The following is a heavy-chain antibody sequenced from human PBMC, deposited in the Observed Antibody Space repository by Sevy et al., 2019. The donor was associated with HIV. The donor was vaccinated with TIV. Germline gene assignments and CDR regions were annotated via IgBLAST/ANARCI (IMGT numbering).Heavy chain of an antibody. CDR2: IYYSGST. CDR1: GGSISSYY. V-gene: IGHV4-59*01. Sequence: SETLSLTCTVSGGSISSYYWSWIRQPPGKGLEWIGYIYYSGSTNYNPSLKSRVTISVDTSKNQFSLKLSSVTAADTAVYYCAMAGQYSSSWYAGVAVAGTVGYFDYWGQGTLVTVSS. CDR3: AMAGQYSSSWYAGVAVAGTVGYFDY. D-gene: IGHD6-19*01. J-gene: IGHJ4*02.